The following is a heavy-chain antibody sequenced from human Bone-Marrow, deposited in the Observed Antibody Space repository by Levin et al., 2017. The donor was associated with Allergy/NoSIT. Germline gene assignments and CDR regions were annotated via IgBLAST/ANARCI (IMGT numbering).Heavy chain of an antibody. CDR2: IRSKKYGGTI. J-gene: IGHJ6*02. CDR3: ARDPDYYGSGTYGFYGMDV. V-gene: IGHV3-49*03. Sequence: GESLKISCTESGFTFGDYAMSWIRQAPGKGLEWVGFIRSKKYGGTIEYAASVKGRFTVSRDDLNSVAYLQMNSLKPDDTAVYYCARDPDYYGSGTYGFYGMDVWGQGTTVTVSS. CDR1: GFTFGDYA. D-gene: IGHD3-10*01.